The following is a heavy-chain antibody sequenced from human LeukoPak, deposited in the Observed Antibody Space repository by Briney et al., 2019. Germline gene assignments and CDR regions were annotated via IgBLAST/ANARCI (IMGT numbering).Heavy chain of an antibody. V-gene: IGHV3-48*03. CDR1: GFTFSSYE. CDR2: ISSGSTI. Sequence: GGSLRLSCAASGFTFSSYEMNWVRQAPGKGLEWVSYISSGSTICDADSVKGRFTISRDNAKNSLYLQMNSLRAEDTAVYYCARESIAVAGAPFDYWGQGTLVTVSS. CDR3: ARESIAVAGAPFDY. J-gene: IGHJ4*02. D-gene: IGHD6-19*01.